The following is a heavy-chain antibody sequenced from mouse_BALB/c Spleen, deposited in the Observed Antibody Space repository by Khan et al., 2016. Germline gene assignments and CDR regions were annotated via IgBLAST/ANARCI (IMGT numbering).Heavy chain of an antibody. CDR3: VRDNYAMDY. J-gene: IGHJ4*01. V-gene: IGHV7-3*02. CDR2: IRNKANGYTT. CDR1: GFTFTDYY. Sequence: EVELVESGGGLIQPGDSLRLSCATSGFTFTDYYMSWVRQPPGKALEWLGFIRNKANGYTTEYSASVKGRFTISRDNSQSILYLQMNTLRAEDSATYYCVRDNYAMDYWGQGTSVTGSS.